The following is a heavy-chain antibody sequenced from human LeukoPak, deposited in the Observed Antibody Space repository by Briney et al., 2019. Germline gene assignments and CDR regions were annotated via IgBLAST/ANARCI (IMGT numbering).Heavy chain of an antibody. D-gene: IGHD1-1*01. CDR1: GFTLSSYE. CDR3: VREEEMERLDP. V-gene: IGHV3-48*03. Sequence: GGSLRLSCAASGFTLSSYEMNWVRQAPGKGLEGISYISGSGGGTYYADSVKGRFTISRDNAKSSLFLQMNSLRAEDTAVYHCVREEEMERLDPWGQGTLVTVSS. CDR2: ISGSGGGT. J-gene: IGHJ5*02.